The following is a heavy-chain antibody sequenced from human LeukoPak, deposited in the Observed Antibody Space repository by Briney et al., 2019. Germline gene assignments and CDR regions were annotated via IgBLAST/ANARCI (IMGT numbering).Heavy chain of an antibody. V-gene: IGHV4-4*02. CDR2: IYHSGST. Sequence: PSGTLSLTCAVSGGSISSSNWWSWVRQPPGKGLEWIGEIYHSGSTNYNPSLKSRVIISVDTSKNQFSLKLSSVTAADTAVYYCARISCGGGTCYLGYWGQGTLVTVSS. CDR3: ARISCGGGTCYLGY. D-gene: IGHD2-15*01. CDR1: GGSISSSNW. J-gene: IGHJ4*02.